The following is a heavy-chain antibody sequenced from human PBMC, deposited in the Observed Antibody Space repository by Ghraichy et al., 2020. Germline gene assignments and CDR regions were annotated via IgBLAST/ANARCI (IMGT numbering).Heavy chain of an antibody. CDR3: ARVKIKGHSTAWSEGPWFDP. V-gene: IGHV4-59*01. CDR1: GGSISSSY. CDR2: IYYTGST. Sequence: ESLNISCTVSGGSISSSYWSWIRQPPGQGLEWIGFIYYTGSTNYNPSLKSRVTISVDTSKSQFSLKLTSVTAADTAVYHCARVKIKGHSTAWSEGPWFDPWGQGTLVTVSS. D-gene: IGHD2/OR15-2a*01. J-gene: IGHJ5*02.